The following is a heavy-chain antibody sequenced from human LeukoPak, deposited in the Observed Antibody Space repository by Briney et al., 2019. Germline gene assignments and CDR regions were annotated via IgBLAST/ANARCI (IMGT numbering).Heavy chain of an antibody. D-gene: IGHD3-22*01. CDR3: AKDGGGYYAWAFDY. J-gene: IGHJ4*02. CDR2: ISGSGGRT. CDR1: GFTFSSYG. V-gene: IGHV3-23*01. Sequence: PGGSLRLSCAASGFTFSSYGMNWVRQAPGKGLEWVSGISGSGGRTYYADSMKGRFTISRDNSKNTLYLQMNSLRAEDTAIYYCAKDGGGYYAWAFDYWGQGTLVTVSS.